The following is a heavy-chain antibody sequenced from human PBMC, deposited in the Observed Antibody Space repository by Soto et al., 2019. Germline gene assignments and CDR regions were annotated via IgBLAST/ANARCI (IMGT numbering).Heavy chain of an antibody. D-gene: IGHD1-1*01. V-gene: IGHV3-23*01. Sequence: EVQLLESGGGLVQPGGSLRLSCAASGFIFDSYAMNWVRQAPGKGLEWVSDISGSGNDKYYADSVKGRFTISRDNSKNTLYLQIHSLRAEDTAVSYCAKDGREQRHNWFDSWVQGILVTVSS. CDR3: AKDGREQRHNWFDS. J-gene: IGHJ5*01. CDR2: ISGSGNDK. CDR1: GFIFDSYA.